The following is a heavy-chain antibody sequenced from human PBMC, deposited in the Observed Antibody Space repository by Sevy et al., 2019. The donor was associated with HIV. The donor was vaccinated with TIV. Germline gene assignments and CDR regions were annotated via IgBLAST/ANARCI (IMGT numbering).Heavy chain of an antibody. CDR1: GFTFSNFW. D-gene: IGHD2-2*01. CDR3: ARDCSSTSCLWGLDV. J-gene: IGHJ6*02. CDR2: IKRDGSEK. V-gene: IGHV3-7*03. Sequence: GGSLRLSRAASGFTFSNFWMSWVRQAPGKGLEWVANIKRDGSEKYYMASVKGRFTISRDNAKKSMYLQMNSLRAEDTAIYFCARDCSSTSCLWGLDVWGQGTTVTVSS.